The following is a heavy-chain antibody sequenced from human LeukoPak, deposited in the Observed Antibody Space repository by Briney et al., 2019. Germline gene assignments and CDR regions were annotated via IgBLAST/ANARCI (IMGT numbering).Heavy chain of an antibody. CDR3: ARGPYGSGSYT. J-gene: IGHJ5*02. CDR2: IWYDGSKK. D-gene: IGHD3-10*01. V-gene: IGHV3-33*01. Sequence: GGSLRLSCAASGFTFSRYGMHWVRQAPGKGLEWVAVIWYDGSKKNYADSVKGRFTISRDNSKNTLNLQMTSLRAEDTAVYYCARGPYGSGSYTWDQGTLVTVSS. CDR1: GFTFSRYG.